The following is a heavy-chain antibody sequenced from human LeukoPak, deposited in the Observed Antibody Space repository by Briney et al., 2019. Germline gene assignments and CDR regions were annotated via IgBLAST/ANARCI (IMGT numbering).Heavy chain of an antibody. J-gene: IGHJ4*02. D-gene: IGHD3-16*01. CDR2: IRYDGSNK. CDR1: GFTLSSFG. Sequence: PGGSLRLSCVISGFTLSSFGIHWGRQAPGKGLDWVAFIRYDGSNKNYADSVKGRFTVSRDNSKNTVYLQMSSLRGEDTAVYYCVRGDSVDYWGQGTLVAVSS. CDR3: VRGDSVDY. V-gene: IGHV3-30*02.